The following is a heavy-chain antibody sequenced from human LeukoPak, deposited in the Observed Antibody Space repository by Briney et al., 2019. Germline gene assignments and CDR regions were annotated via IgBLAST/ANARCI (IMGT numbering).Heavy chain of an antibody. J-gene: IGHJ5*02. CDR1: GFTFSSYA. D-gene: IGHD5-12*01. Sequence: GGSLRLSCAASGFTFSSYAMSWVRQAPGKGLEWVSAISSSGGSTYYADSVKGRFTISRDNSKNTLYLQMNSLRAEDTAVYYCTRESVGNDYHNWFDPWGQGTLVTVSS. V-gene: IGHV3-23*01. CDR3: TRESVGNDYHNWFDP. CDR2: ISSSGGST.